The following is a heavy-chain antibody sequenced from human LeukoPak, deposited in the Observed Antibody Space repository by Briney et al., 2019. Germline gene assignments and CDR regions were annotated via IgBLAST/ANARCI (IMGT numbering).Heavy chain of an antibody. CDR1: GFTFSSYA. CDR2: ISGSGSST. J-gene: IGHJ4*02. CDR3: AKHKPYDSSPYSDY. Sequence: GGSLRLSCAASGFTFSSYAMSWVRQAPGKGLEWVSAISGSGSSTYYADSVKGRFTISRDNSKNTLYLQMNSLRAEDTAVYYCAKHKPYDSSPYSDYWGQGTLVTVSS. V-gene: IGHV3-23*01. D-gene: IGHD3-22*01.